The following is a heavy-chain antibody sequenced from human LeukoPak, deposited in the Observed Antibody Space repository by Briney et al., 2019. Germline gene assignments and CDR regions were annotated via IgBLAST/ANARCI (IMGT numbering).Heavy chain of an antibody. J-gene: IGHJ6*02. V-gene: IGHV3-66*01. Sequence: PGGSLRLSCAASGFTGTKNYMSWVRQAPGKGLEWVSIISGAGSTSYADSVKGRFTISRDNSKNTLYLLMNSLRAEDTAVYYCASRDRGYYYGMGVWGQGTTVTVSS. CDR3: ASRDRGYYYGMGV. CDR1: GFTGTKNY. D-gene: IGHD3-16*02. CDR2: ISGAGST.